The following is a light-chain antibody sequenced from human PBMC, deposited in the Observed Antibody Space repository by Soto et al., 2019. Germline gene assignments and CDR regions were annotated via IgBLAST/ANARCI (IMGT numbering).Light chain of an antibody. CDR2: DVT. CDR1: SSDVGGYNY. J-gene: IGLJ1*01. V-gene: IGLV2-11*01. Sequence: QSALTQPRSVSGSPGQSVAISCTGTSSDVGGYNYVSWYQQHPDKAPKLMIYDVTKRPSGVPDRFSASKSGNTASLTISGLQADDEADYYCCSYAGSYSYVFGPGTKLTVL. CDR3: CSYAGSYSYV.